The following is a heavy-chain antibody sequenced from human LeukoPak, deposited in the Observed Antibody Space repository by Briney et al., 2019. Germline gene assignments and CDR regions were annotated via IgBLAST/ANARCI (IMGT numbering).Heavy chain of an antibody. CDR1: GYRFTSYW. D-gene: IGHD6-13*01. Sequence: GESLKISCKGSGYRFTSYWIGWVRQMPGKGLEWMGIIYPGESDSRYSPSFQGQVTISADKSISTADLQWSSLKASDIAMYYCARLYARVAAAGSLDYWGQGTLVTVSS. CDR2: IYPGESDS. V-gene: IGHV5-51*01. J-gene: IGHJ4*02. CDR3: ARLYARVAAAGSLDY.